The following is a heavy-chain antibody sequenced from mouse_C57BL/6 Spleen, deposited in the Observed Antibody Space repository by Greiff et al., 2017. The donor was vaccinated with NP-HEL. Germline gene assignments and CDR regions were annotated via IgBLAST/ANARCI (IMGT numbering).Heavy chain of an antibody. CDR1: GFTFSSYG. Sequence: EVKLVESGGDLVKPGGSLKLSCAASGFTFSSYGMSWVRQTPDKRLEWVATISSGGSYTYYPDSVKGRFTISRDNAKNTLYLQMSSLKSEDTAMYDWARITTGPWFAYWGQGTLVTVSA. V-gene: IGHV5-6*01. CDR2: ISSGGSYT. CDR3: ARITTGPWFAY. J-gene: IGHJ3*01. D-gene: IGHD1-1*01.